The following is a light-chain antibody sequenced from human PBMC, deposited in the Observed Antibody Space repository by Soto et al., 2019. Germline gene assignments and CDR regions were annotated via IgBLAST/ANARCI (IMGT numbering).Light chain of an antibody. CDR2: DAS. J-gene: IGKJ5*01. CDR3: QQGYSTPIT. CDR1: QNINNY. Sequence: DIQMTQSPSSLSASVGDRVTITCQASQNINNYLNWYQQKPGRAPKLLIYDASNLEAGVPSRFSGSGSGTDFALTISSLQPEDFATYYCQQGYSTPITFGQGTRLEIK. V-gene: IGKV1-39*01.